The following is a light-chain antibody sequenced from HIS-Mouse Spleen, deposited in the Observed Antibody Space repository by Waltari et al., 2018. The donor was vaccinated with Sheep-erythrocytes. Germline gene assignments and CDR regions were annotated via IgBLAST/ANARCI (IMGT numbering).Light chain of an antibody. CDR3: CSYAGSYNHV. Sequence: QSALTQPRSVSGSPGQSVTIHCTGTSIHVGGFNYVSWYQQHPGKAPKLMIYDVSKRPSGVPDRFSGSKSGNTASLTISGLQAEDEADYYCCSYAGSYNHVFATGTKVTVL. V-gene: IGLV2-11*01. J-gene: IGLJ1*01. CDR2: DVS. CDR1: SIHVGGFNY.